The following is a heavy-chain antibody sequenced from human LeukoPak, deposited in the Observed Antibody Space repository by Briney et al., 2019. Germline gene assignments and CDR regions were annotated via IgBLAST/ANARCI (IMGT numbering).Heavy chain of an antibody. V-gene: IGHV4-59*01. Sequence: SETLSLTCTVSDGSISSYYWSWIRQPPGKGLEWIGYIYYSGSTNYNPSLKSRVTISVDTSKNQFSLKLSSVTAADTAVYYCARGTYYYGSGSHDNWFDPWGQGTLVTVSS. CDR1: DGSISSYY. CDR2: IYYSGST. D-gene: IGHD3-10*01. CDR3: ARGTYYYGSGSHDNWFDP. J-gene: IGHJ5*02.